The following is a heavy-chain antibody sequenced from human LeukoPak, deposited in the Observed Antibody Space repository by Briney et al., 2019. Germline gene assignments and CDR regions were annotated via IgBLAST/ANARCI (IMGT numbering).Heavy chain of an antibody. CDR2: IRYDGSNK. CDR1: GFTFSSYG. Sequence: GGSLRLSCAASGFTFSSYGMHWVRQAPGKGLEWVAFIRYDGSNKYYADSVKGRFTISRDNSKNTLYLQMNSLRAEDTAVYYCAKDRVPAAINYYYYMDVWGKGTTVTVSS. D-gene: IGHD2-2*02. CDR3: AKDRVPAAINYYYYMDV. V-gene: IGHV3-30*02. J-gene: IGHJ6*03.